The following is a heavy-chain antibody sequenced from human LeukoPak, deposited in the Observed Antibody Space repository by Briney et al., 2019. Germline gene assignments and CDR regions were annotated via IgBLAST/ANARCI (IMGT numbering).Heavy chain of an antibody. D-gene: IGHD4-11*01. V-gene: IGHV3-7*01. CDR1: GFTFSNYW. J-gene: IGHJ4*02. Sequence: GGSLRLSCAASGFTFSNYWMTWVRQAPGRGLQWVANIKEDGSEKYFVDSVKGRFTISRDNAKNSLYLQMNSLRAEDTAVYYCPRDERDELRSVSTLEYWGQGTLVTVSS. CDR3: PRDERDELRSVSTLEY. CDR2: IKEDGSEK.